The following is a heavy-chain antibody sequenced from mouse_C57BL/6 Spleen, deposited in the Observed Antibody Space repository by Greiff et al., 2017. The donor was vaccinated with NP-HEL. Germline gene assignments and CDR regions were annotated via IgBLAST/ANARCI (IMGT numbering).Heavy chain of an antibody. Sequence: VQLQQSGPELVKPGASVKISCKASGYAFSSSWMNWVKQRPGKGLEWIGRIYPGDGDTNYNGKFKGKATLTADKSSSTAYMQLSSLTSEDSAVYFCARDGTTMVFDYWGQGTTLTVSS. CDR1: GYAFSSSW. D-gene: IGHD2-1*01. V-gene: IGHV1-82*01. CDR3: ARDGTTMVFDY. J-gene: IGHJ2*01. CDR2: IYPGDGDT.